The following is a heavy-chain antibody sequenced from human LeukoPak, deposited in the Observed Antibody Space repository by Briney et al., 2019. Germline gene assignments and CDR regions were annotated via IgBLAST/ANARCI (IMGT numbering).Heavy chain of an antibody. CDR1: GLTISTNY. V-gene: IGHV3-66*02. J-gene: IGHJ4*02. CDR3: AGGGSCYGGTY. D-gene: IGHD2-15*01. CDR2: IYGGGST. Sequence: GGSLRLSCAVSGLTISTNYMTWVRQAPGKGLECVSVIYGGGSTYYADSVKGRFTISRDNSKNTLYLQMNSLRAEDTAVYYCAGGGSCYGGTYWGQGTLVTVSS.